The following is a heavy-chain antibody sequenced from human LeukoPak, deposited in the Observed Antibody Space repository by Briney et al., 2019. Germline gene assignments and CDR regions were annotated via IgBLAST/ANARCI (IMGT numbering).Heavy chain of an antibody. Sequence: GGSLRLSCAASGFIFSSYGMHWVRQAPGKGLEWVARIWHDGSNDDYADSVKGRFTISRDNSKNTLYLQMNSLRAEDTAIYYCAKVTGDYYDTSGAFDYWGQGTLVTVSS. CDR3: AKVTGDYYDTSGAFDY. CDR1: GFIFSSYG. V-gene: IGHV3-33*06. D-gene: IGHD3-22*01. J-gene: IGHJ4*02. CDR2: IWHDGSND.